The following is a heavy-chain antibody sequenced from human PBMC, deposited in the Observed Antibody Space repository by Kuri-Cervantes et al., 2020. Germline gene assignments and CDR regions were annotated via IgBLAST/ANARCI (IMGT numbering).Heavy chain of an antibody. J-gene: IGHJ3*02. D-gene: IGHD3-22*01. CDR3: ARHLRYYYDSRGPGGNDAFDI. V-gene: IGHV4-4*02. CDR2: IYLSGST. CDR1: GGSIRSSNW. Sequence: SETLSLTCALSGGSIRSSNWWSWVRQPPGKGLEWIGEIYLSGSTNYNPSLKSRVTISVDTSKNQFSLKLSSVTAADTAVYYGARHLRYYYDSRGPGGNDAFDIWGQGTMVTVSS.